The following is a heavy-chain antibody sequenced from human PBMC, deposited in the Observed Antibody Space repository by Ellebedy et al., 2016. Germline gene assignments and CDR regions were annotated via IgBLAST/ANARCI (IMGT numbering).Heavy chain of an antibody. V-gene: IGHV1-69*13. Sequence: ASVKVSCKVSGYTLTELSMHWVRQAPGQGLEWMGGIIPIFGTANYAQKFQGRVTITADESTSTAYMELSSLRSDDTAVYYCARGVVAGVDVWGKGTTVTVSS. CDR1: GYTLTELS. D-gene: IGHD2-2*01. CDR2: IIPIFGTA. CDR3: ARGVVAGVDV. J-gene: IGHJ6*04.